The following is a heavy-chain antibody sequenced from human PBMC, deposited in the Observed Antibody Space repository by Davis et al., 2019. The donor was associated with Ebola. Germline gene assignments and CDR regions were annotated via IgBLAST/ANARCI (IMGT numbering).Heavy chain of an antibody. V-gene: IGHV1-46*01. CDR1: GYTFTSYY. D-gene: IGHD1-26*01. Sequence: AASVKVSCKASGYTFTSYYMHWVRQAPGQGLEWMGIINPSGGSTSYAQKFQGRVTMTRDTSTSTVYMELRSLRSDDTAVYYCARDRVSYHFDYWGQGTLVTVSS. J-gene: IGHJ4*02. CDR2: INPSGGST. CDR3: ARDRVSYHFDY.